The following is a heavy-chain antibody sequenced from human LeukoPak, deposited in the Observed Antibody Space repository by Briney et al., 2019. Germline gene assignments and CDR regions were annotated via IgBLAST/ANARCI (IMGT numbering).Heavy chain of an antibody. V-gene: IGHV3-20*04. CDR1: GFTFDDYG. D-gene: IGHD2-15*01. CDR2: INWNGDNT. J-gene: IGHJ4*02. CDR3: ASTEWAGSSFDD. Sequence: GGSLRLSCAASGFTFDDYGMSWVRQAPGKGLEWVSGINWNGDNTNYADSVKGRFTISRDNAKNSLYLQMNSLRAEDTALYYCASTEWAGSSFDDWGQGTLVTVSS.